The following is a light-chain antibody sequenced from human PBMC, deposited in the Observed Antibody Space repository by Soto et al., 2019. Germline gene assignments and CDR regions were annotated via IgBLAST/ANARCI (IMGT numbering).Light chain of an antibody. J-gene: IGKJ1*01. Sequence: DLVMTQSPLSLPVTPGEPASISCRSSQSLLHSNGYNYLDWYLQKPGQSPQLLIYLGSNRASGVPDRFSGSGSGTDVTLKISRVEAEDVGVYYCMQALQTPLTFGQGTKVELK. CDR3: MQALQTPLT. CDR1: QSLLHSNGYNY. CDR2: LGS. V-gene: IGKV2-28*01.